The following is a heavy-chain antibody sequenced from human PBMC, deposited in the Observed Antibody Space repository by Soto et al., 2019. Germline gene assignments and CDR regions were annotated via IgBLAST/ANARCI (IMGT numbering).Heavy chain of an antibody. CDR2: IYPGDSDT. V-gene: IGHV5-51*01. J-gene: IGHJ3*02. D-gene: IGHD7-27*01. CDR3: ARAGGLTGDQEDAFDI. CDR1: GYSFTSYW. Sequence: GESLKISCKGSGYSFTSYWIGWVRQMPGKGLEWMGIIYPGDSDTRYSPSFQGQVTISADKSISTAYLQWSSLKASDTAMYYCARAGGLTGDQEDAFDIWGQGTMVTVSS.